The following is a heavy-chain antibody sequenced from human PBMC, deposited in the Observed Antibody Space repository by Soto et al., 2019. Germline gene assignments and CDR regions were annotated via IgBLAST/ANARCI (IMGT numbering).Heavy chain of an antibody. J-gene: IGHJ4*02. CDR3: ARVHSSGWDMLVY. V-gene: IGHV1-2*02. CDR1: GYTFTGYY. CDR2: INSNSGGT. D-gene: IGHD6-19*01. Sequence: ASVQVSCKAAGYTFTGYYMHWVRHAPGQRLEWLGWINSNSGGTNYAQKFPARVTMTRDTSIRTAYTELSRLRSDETAVYYCARVHSSGWDMLVYWGQGTLVTVSS.